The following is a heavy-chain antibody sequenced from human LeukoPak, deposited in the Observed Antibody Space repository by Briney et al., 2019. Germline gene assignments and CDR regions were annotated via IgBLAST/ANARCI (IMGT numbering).Heavy chain of an antibody. CDR3: ARNYFQGVPGVY. V-gene: IGHV3-11*03. CDR1: GFTFSGYY. CDR2: ISSGGSYT. Sequence: GGSLRLSCAGSGFTFSGYYMSWIRQAPGKGLEWVSYISSGGSYTNFADSVKGRFTISRDNAKNSLYLQMNSLRADDTAVYYCARNYFQGVPGVYWGQGTLVTVSS. D-gene: IGHD3-10*01. J-gene: IGHJ4*02.